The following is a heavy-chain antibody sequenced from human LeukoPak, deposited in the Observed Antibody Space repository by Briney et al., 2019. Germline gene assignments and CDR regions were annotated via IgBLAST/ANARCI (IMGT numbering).Heavy chain of an antibody. CDR1: GYSISSGYY. Sequence: PSEALSLTCTVSGYSISSGYYWSWIRQPPGKGLEWIGEINHRGSTNYNPSLKSRVTISVDTSKNQFSLKLSSVTAADTAVYYCARGPHPYQLLRARFDPWGQGTLVTVSS. J-gene: IGHJ5*02. CDR2: INHRGST. V-gene: IGHV4-38-2*02. CDR3: ARGPHPYQLLRARFDP. D-gene: IGHD2-2*01.